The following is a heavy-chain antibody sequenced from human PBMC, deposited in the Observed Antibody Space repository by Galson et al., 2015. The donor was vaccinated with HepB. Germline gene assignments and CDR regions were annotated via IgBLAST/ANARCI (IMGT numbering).Heavy chain of an antibody. J-gene: IGHJ6*03. CDR2: IIPILGIA. Sequence: SVKVSCKASGGTFSSYTISWVRQAPGQGLEWMGRIIPILGIANYAQKFQGRVTITADKSTSTAYMELSSLRSEDTAVYYCASLMERGPDFDWLPHYYYYMDVWGKGTTVTVSS. CDR1: GGTFSSYT. D-gene: IGHD3-9*01. V-gene: IGHV1-69*02. CDR3: ASLMERGPDFDWLPHYYYYMDV.